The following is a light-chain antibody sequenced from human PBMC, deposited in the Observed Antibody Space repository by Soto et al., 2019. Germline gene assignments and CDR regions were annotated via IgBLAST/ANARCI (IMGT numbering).Light chain of an antibody. J-gene: IGKJ5*01. CDR1: QSVSNNY. Sequence: EIVLTQSPGTLSLSPGERATLSCRASQSVSNNYLAWYQQKPGQAPRLLIYGAFSRATGIPDRFSGSGSGTDFTLIISSLEPEDFAVYYCQQRSKWPITVGQGTRLEI. CDR3: QQRSKWPIT. V-gene: IGKV3D-20*02. CDR2: GAF.